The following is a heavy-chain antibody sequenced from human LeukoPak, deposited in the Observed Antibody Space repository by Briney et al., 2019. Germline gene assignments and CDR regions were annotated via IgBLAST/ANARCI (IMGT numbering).Heavy chain of an antibody. Sequence: SETLSLTCTVSGGSISSYYWSWIRQPPGKGLEWIGYIYYSGGTNYNPSLKSRVTISVDTSKNQFSLKLSSVTAADTAVYYCARGRWGFGYWGQGTLVTVSS. J-gene: IGHJ4*02. D-gene: IGHD7-27*01. CDR1: GGSISSYY. V-gene: IGHV4-59*01. CDR2: IYYSGGT. CDR3: ARGRWGFGY.